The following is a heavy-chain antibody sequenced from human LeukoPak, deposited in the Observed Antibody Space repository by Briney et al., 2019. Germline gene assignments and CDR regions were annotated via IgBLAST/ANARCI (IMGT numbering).Heavy chain of an antibody. V-gene: IGHV1-69*13. Sequence: ASVKVSCKASGGTFSSYAISWVRQAPGQGLEWMGGIIPIFGTANYAQKFQGRVTITADESTSTAYMELSSLRSEDTAVYYCARDVTITMVRGVPENWFDPWGQGTLVTVSS. D-gene: IGHD3-10*01. CDR1: GGTFSSYA. J-gene: IGHJ5*02. CDR3: ARDVTITMVRGVPENWFDP. CDR2: IIPIFGTA.